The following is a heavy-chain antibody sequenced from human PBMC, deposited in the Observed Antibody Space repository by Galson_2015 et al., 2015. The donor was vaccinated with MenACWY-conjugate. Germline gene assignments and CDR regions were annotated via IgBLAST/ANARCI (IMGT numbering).Heavy chain of an antibody. D-gene: IGHD6-6*01. V-gene: IGHV5-51*01. CDR1: GSAFARHW. J-gene: IGHJ4*02. CDR3: ARQGFGSSSLGY. CDR2: VYPGDSDT. Sequence: QSGAEVTKPGESLLVSWTGSGSAFARHWVGWVRQIPGKGLERMGVVYPGDSDTRYTPSVQGHVTISADKSNNTAYLQWGSLEASDTAMYYCARQGFGSSSLGYWGQGTLVTVSS.